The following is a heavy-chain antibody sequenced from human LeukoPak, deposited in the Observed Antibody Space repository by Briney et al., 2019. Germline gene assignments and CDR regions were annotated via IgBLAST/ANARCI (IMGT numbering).Heavy chain of an antibody. CDR1: GGSISSGSYY. V-gene: IGHV4-61*02. Sequence: PSQTLSLTCTVSGGSISSGSYYWSWIRQPAGKGLEWIGRIYTSGSTNYNPSLKSRVTISVDTSKNQFSLKLSSVTAADTAVYYCAGSGYSYGSYFDYWGQGTLVTVSS. CDR2: IYTSGST. D-gene: IGHD5-18*01. CDR3: AGSGYSYGSYFDY. J-gene: IGHJ4*02.